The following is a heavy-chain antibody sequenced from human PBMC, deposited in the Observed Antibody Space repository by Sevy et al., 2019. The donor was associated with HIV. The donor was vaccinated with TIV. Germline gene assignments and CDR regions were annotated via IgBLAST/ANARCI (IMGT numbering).Heavy chain of an antibody. Sequence: SETLSLTCAVYGASFRNFYWSWIRQSPGKGLEWIGEIHHSGSTNFNPSLESRVTMSKDKSKIQFSQNLRSVTAADTTVYYCARVRPLSEFDSSGYFFDSWGPGTLVTVSS. V-gene: IGHV4-34*01. CDR3: ARVRPLSEFDSSGYFFDS. CDR1: GASFRNFY. CDR2: IHHSGST. D-gene: IGHD3-22*01. J-gene: IGHJ4*02.